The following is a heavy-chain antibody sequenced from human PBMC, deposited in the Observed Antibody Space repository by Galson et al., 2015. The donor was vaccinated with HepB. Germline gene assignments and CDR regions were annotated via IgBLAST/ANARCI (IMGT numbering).Heavy chain of an antibody. CDR3: ARDESMAANWGALDY. Sequence: SLRLSCAASGFTFSNYAMSWVRQAPGKGLEWVSVISGSGGSTYYADSVKGRFTISRDNSKNTLYLQMNSLRAEDTAVYYCARDESMAANWGALDYWGQGTLVTVSS. CDR2: ISGSGGST. CDR1: GFTFSNYA. D-gene: IGHD7-27*01. V-gene: IGHV3-23*01. J-gene: IGHJ4*02.